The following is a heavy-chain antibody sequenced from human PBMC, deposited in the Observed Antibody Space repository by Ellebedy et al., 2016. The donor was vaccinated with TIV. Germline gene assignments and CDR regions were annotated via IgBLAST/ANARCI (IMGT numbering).Heavy chain of an antibody. V-gene: IGHV1-69*13. CDR1: GGTFSSYA. CDR2: IIPIFGTA. D-gene: IGHD4-17*01. Sequence: SVKVSCXASGGTFSSYAISWVRQAPGQGLEWMGGIIPIFGTANYAQKFQGRVTITADESTSTAYMELSSLRSEDTAVYYCARGGEGDYGFHGMDVWGQGTTVTVSS. J-gene: IGHJ6*02. CDR3: ARGGEGDYGFHGMDV.